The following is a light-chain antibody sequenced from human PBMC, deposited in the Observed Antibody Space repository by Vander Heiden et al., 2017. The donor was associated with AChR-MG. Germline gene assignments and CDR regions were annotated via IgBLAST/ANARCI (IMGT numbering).Light chain of an antibody. CDR2: STS. V-gene: IGKV1-39*01. J-gene: IGKJ4*01. CDR3: QQSYSTPRT. Sequence: DTRMTQSPSSLSASVGDRVTITCRASQSISKYLNWYQQKPGKAPKLLIYSTSSLQSGVPSRFSGSGSGTDFTLTISSLQPEDFATYYCQQSYSTPRTFGGGTKVEIK. CDR1: QSISKY.